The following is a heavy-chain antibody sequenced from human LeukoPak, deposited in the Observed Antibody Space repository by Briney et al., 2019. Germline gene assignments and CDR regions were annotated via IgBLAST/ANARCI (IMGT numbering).Heavy chain of an antibody. J-gene: IGHJ6*02. CDR1: GFTFSSYS. CDR2: ISSSSSTI. Sequence: GGSLRLSCAASGFTFSSYSMNWVRQAPGKGLEWVSYISSSSSTIYYADSVKGRFTISRDNAKNSLYLQMNSLRAEDTAVYYCARASSWTYGRDVGGEGTTVTVS. D-gene: IGHD6-13*01. V-gene: IGHV3-48*04. CDR3: ARASSWTYGRDV.